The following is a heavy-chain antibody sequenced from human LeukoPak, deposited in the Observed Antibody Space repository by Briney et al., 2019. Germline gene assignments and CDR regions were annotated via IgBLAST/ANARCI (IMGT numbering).Heavy chain of an antibody. CDR1: GYTFTGYY. D-gene: IGHD2-15*01. V-gene: IGHV1-2*02. J-gene: IGHJ4*02. CDR3: ARTFVVYCSGGSCSSASHFDY. Sequence: ASVKVSCKASGYTFTGYYMHWVRQAPGQGLEWMGWINPNSGDTNYAQKFQGRVTMTRDTSISIAYMELSRLRSDDTAVYYCARTFVVYCSGGSCSSASHFDYWGQGTLVTVSS. CDR2: INPNSGDT.